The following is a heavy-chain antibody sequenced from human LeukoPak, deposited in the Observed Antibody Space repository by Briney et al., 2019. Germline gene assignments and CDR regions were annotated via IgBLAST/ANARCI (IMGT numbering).Heavy chain of an antibody. CDR3: ARHQSSGLSEAFNI. J-gene: IGHJ3*02. D-gene: IGHD3/OR15-3a*01. Sequence: GEPLKITCKGSGYSFTTSWVGWVRQMPGKGLEWMGIICPGDSDTRYSPSFQGQVTISADKSISTAYLQWSSLKASDTAMYYCARHQSSGLSEAFNIWGQGTMVTVSS. CDR2: ICPGDSDT. V-gene: IGHV5-51*01. CDR1: GYSFTTSW.